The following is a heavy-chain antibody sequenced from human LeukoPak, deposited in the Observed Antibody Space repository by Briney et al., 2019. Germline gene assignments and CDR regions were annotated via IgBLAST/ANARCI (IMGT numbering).Heavy chain of an antibody. CDR2: INHSGST. D-gene: IGHD2-2*01. CDR3: ARGYLGYCSSTSCSGFDP. V-gene: IGHV4-34*01. J-gene: IGHJ5*02. Sequence: SETLSLACAVYGVSFSGYYWSWIRQPPGKGLEWIGEINHSGSTNYNPSLKSRVTISVDTSKNQFSLKLSSVTAADTAVYYCARGYLGYCSSTSCSGFDPWGQGTLVPVSS. CDR1: GVSFSGYY.